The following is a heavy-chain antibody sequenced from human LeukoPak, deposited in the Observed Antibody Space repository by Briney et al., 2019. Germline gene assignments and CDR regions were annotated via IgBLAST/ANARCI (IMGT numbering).Heavy chain of an antibody. D-gene: IGHD2-2*01. CDR2: IYYSGST. Sequence: SETLSLTCTVSGGSISNYYWSWIRQAPGKGLEWIGNIYYSGSTKYNPSLKSRVTLSVDTSKNQFSLKLSSVTAADTAVYYCARGRRYCSSTSCYPQDMDVWGKGTTVTVSS. J-gene: IGHJ6*03. V-gene: IGHV4-59*08. CDR1: GGSISNYY. CDR3: ARGRRYCSSTSCYPQDMDV.